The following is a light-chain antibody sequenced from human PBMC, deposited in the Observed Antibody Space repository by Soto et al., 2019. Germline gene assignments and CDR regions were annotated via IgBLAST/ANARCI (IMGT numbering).Light chain of an antibody. CDR1: QSVSSSY. CDR3: HQYGSSPLT. J-gene: IGKJ3*01. CDR2: GAS. V-gene: IGKV3-20*01. Sequence: EIVLTQSPGTLSLSPGERATLSCRAGQSVSSSYLAWYQQKPGQAPRLLIYGASSRATGIPDRFSGSGSGTDFTLTISRLEPEDFAVYYCHQYGSSPLTFGPGTKVDIK.